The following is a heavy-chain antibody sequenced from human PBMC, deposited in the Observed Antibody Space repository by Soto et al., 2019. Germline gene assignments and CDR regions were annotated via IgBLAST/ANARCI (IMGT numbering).Heavy chain of an antibody. CDR1: GYNFTNYD. CDR2: MNAGNGNT. V-gene: IGHV1-3*01. CDR3: ASESYGGEFDY. J-gene: IGHJ4*01. D-gene: IGHD4-17*01. Sequence: ASVKVSCKASGYNFTNYDINWVRQASGQRLEWMGWMNAGNGNTKYSQKFQGRVTMTRDTSTNTAYMELSSLRSEDTAVYYCASESYGGEFDYWG.